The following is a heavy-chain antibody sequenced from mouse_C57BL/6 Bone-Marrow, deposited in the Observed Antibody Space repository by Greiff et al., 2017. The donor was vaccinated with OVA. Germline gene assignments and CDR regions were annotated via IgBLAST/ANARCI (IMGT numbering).Heavy chain of an antibody. J-gene: IGHJ4*01. Sequence: DVMLVESGGDLVKPGGSLKLSCAASGFTFSSYGMSWVRQTPDKRLEWVATISSGGSYTYYPDSVKGRFTISRDNAKNTLYLQMSSLKSEDTAMYYCARHNWDDYYAMDYWGQGTSVTVSS. CDR3: ARHNWDDYYAMDY. V-gene: IGHV5-6*02. CDR2: ISSGGSYT. CDR1: GFTFSSYG. D-gene: IGHD4-1*01.